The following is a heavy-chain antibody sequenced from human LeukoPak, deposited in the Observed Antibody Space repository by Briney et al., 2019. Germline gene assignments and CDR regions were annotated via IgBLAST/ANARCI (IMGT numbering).Heavy chain of an antibody. Sequence: GGSLRLSCAASGFTFSNYWMHWVRQAPGKGLVWVSRINSDGSTTSHADSVKGRFTISRDNAKNTLYLQMNSLRAGDTAVYYCARDGPYDSSGYDYWGQGTLVTVSS. V-gene: IGHV3-74*01. CDR3: ARDGPYDSSGYDY. CDR2: INSDGSTT. D-gene: IGHD3-22*01. J-gene: IGHJ4*02. CDR1: GFTFSNYW.